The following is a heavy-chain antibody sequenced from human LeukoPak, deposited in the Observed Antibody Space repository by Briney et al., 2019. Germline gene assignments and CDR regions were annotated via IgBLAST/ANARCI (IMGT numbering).Heavy chain of an antibody. J-gene: IGHJ4*02. CDR2: IYHSGST. V-gene: IGHV4-38-2*02. CDR3: ARECDYLSPGFDY. D-gene: IGHD4-17*01. Sequence: SETLSLTCTVSGYSISSGYYWGWIRRPPGKGREWIGSIYHSGSTYYNPSLKSRVTISVDTSKNQFSLRLSSVTAADTAVYYCARECDYLSPGFDYWGQGTLVTVSS. CDR1: GYSISSGYY.